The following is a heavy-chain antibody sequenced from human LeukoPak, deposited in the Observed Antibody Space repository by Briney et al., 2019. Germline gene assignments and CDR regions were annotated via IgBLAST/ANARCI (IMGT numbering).Heavy chain of an antibody. CDR1: GFTFSTYW. J-gene: IGHJ4*02. V-gene: IGHV3-74*01. Sequence: PGGSLRLSCAASGFTFSTYWMHWVRQVPGKGLGWVSGINPDGSTGSYAASVKGRFTISRDNAKNTLFLQMNGLRAEDTAVYYCARDHSSWEVPSDYWGQGTLVTVSS. CDR3: ARDHSSWEVPSDY. CDR2: INPDGSTG. D-gene: IGHD6-13*01.